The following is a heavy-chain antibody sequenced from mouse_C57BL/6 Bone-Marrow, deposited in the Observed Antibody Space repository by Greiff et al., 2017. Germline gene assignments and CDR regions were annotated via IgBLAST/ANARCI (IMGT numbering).Heavy chain of an antibody. J-gene: IGHJ1*03. CDR1: VYAFSSSW. Sequence: QVQLQQSGPELVKPGASVKISCKASVYAFSSSWMNWVKQRPGKGLEWIGRIYPGDGDTNYNGKFKGKATLTADKSSSTAYMQLSSLTSEDSAVYFCAMWGGYFDVWGTGTTVTVSS. CDR3: AMWGGYFDV. CDR2: IYPGDGDT. V-gene: IGHV1-82*01.